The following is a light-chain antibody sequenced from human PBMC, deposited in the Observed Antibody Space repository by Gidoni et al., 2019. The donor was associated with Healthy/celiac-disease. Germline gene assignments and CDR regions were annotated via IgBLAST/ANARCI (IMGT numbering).Light chain of an antibody. CDR1: QSVSSSY. CDR2: GAS. Sequence: EIVLTQSPGTLSLSPGERATLSCRPSQSVSSSYLAWYQQNPGQAPRLLISGASSRATGIPDRLSGSGSGTDFTLTISRLEPEDFAVYYCQQYGSSLMYTFGQGTKLEIK. CDR3: QQYGSSLMYT. J-gene: IGKJ2*01. V-gene: IGKV3-20*01.